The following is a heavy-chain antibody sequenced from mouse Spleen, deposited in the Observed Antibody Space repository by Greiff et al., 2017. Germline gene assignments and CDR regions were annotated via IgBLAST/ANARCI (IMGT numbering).Heavy chain of an antibody. CDR1: GYSITSGYY. Sequence: EVKLLESGPGLVKPSQSLSLTCSVTGYSITSGYYWNWIRQFPGNKLEWMGYISYDGSKNYNPSLKNRISITRDTSKNQFFLKLNSVTTEDTATYYCAREEIYYDYAYFDYWGQGTTLTVSS. CDR2: ISYDGSK. CDR3: AREEIYYDYAYFDY. D-gene: IGHD2-4*01. V-gene: IGHV3-6*01. J-gene: IGHJ2*01.